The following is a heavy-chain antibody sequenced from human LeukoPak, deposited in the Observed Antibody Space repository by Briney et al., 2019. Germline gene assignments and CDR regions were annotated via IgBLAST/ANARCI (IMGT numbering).Heavy chain of an antibody. CDR1: GFTFSIYG. Sequence: PGGSLRLSCAVSGFTFSIYGMNWVRQAPGKGLEWVSSISSDATNIYYADSVKGRFTVSRDNAKSSLFLEMNSLRAEDTAVYYCARDGSGSGDCWGQGTLVTVSS. D-gene: IGHD2-15*01. CDR2: ISSDATNI. V-gene: IGHV3-21*01. J-gene: IGHJ4*02. CDR3: ARDGSGSGDC.